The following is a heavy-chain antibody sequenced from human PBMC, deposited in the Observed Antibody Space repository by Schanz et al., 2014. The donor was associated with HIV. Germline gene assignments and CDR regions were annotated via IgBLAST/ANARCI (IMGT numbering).Heavy chain of an antibody. D-gene: IGHD1-26*01. CDR3: AKDMGSGSYETFDI. Sequence: QVLESGGGLVQPGGSLRLSCAGSGFTFGNYAMHWVRQAPGKGLEWVSGISWSSGNIGYADSVKGRFTISRDNAKNSLYLQMSSLRAEDTALYYCAKDMGSGSYETFDIWGQGTMVTVSS. J-gene: IGHJ3*02. CDR1: GFTFGNYA. CDR2: ISWSSGNI. V-gene: IGHV3-9*01.